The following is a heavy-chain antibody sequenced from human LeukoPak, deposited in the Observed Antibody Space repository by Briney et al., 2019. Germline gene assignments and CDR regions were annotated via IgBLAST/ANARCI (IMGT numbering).Heavy chain of an antibody. CDR2: ISTTGSRI. V-gene: IGHV3-11*01. J-gene: IGHJ4*02. D-gene: IGHD6-13*01. CDR1: GFTFSDYY. Sequence: GGSLRLSCAASGFTFSDYYMAWIRQAPGKGLEWLSYISTTGSRIYYADSVKGRFTISRDNAKNSLYLQMNSLNAEDTAVYYCAKDIAAAGTVDWGQGTLVTVSS. CDR3: AKDIAAAGTVD.